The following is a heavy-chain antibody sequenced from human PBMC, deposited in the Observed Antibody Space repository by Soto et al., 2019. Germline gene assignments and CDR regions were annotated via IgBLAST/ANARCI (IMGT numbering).Heavy chain of an antibody. V-gene: IGHV4-31*03. CDR1: GGSIRSGGYY. J-gene: IGHJ4*02. CDR3: ARARSGGWVVLVPAILTVDY. D-gene: IGHD2-2*01. Sequence: QVQLQESGPGLVKPSQTLSLTCTVSGGSIRSGGYYWSWIRQHPAKGLEWIGFIYYSGSTYFNPSLKSRVTISVDTSKNQFSLKLSSVTAADTAVYYCARARSGGWVVLVPAILTVDYWGQGTLVTVSS. CDR2: IYYSGST.